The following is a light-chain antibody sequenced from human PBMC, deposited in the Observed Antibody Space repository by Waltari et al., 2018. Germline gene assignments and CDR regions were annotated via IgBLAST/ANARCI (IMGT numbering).Light chain of an antibody. CDR3: AAWDDTVKSVL. CDR2: KDD. CDR1: NSNPAKNP. J-gene: IGLJ2*01. V-gene: IGLV1-47*01. Sequence: TQPPPKSGPPGQPVTIPCPGHNSNPAKNPPSWFQQVPGTAPKVLIYKDDRRPSGVPDRFSASKSGTSASLAISGLRSDDEADYYCAAWDDTVKSVLFGGGTKLTVL.